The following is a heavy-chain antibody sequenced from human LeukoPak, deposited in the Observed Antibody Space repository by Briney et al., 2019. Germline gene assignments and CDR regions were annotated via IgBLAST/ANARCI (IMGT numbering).Heavy chain of an antibody. CDR2: INHGGST. CDR1: GGSFSGHY. V-gene: IGHV4-34*01. Sequence: PSETLSLTCAVSGGSFSGHYWNWIRQPPGKGLEWIGEINHGGSTNYNPSLKSRVTISVDTSKNQFSLKLSSVTAADTAVYYCARDTSKSYLDAFDIWGQGTMVTVSS. J-gene: IGHJ3*02. CDR3: ARDTSKSYLDAFDI. D-gene: IGHD1-26*01.